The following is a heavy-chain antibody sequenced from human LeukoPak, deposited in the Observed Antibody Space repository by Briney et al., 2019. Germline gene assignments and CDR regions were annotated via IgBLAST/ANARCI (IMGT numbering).Heavy chain of an antibody. CDR2: ISSGTTYI. CDR1: VFTFSSFG. Sequence: SGGSLRLSCAASVFTFSSFGMNWVRHAPWKGLEWVSSISSGTTYIYYADSVKGRFTISRDNAKNSLYLQMNSLRAEDTAVYFCARSSDRYGMDVWGQGTTVTVSS. CDR3: ARSSDRYGMDV. J-gene: IGHJ6*02. V-gene: IGHV3-21*01. D-gene: IGHD2-15*01.